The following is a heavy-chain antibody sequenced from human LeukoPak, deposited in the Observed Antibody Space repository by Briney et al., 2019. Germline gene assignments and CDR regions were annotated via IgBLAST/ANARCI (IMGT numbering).Heavy chain of an antibody. J-gene: IGHJ4*02. D-gene: IGHD3-22*01. Sequence: GGSLRLSCAASGFTVSSNYMSWVRQAPGKGLEWVSDIYSGGSTYYADSVKGRFTISRDNSKNTLYLQMNSLRAEDTAVYYCARDPPLPADSSGYLVDYWGQGTLVTVSS. V-gene: IGHV3-66*02. CDR3: ARDPPLPADSSGYLVDY. CDR2: IYSGGST. CDR1: GFTVSSNY.